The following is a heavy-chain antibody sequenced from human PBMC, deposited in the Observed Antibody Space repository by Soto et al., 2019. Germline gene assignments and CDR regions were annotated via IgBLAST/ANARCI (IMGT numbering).Heavy chain of an antibody. CDR1: GYTFINYG. D-gene: IGHD3-16*01. Sequence: QVQLVQSGGEVKKPGASVKVSCKTSGYTFINYGISWVRQAPGQGLEWMGWIFPYSGNTKYAQKLQGRVTVTTDTXTSTAYMEVRSLRSDDTAVYYCARGQPSYETFFDFWGQGTLVTVSS. J-gene: IGHJ4*02. CDR2: IFPYSGNT. CDR3: ARGQPSYETFFDF. V-gene: IGHV1-18*01.